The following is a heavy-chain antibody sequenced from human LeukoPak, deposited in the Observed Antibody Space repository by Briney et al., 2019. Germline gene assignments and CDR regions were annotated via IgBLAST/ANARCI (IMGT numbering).Heavy chain of an antibody. V-gene: IGHV3-30*18. CDR2: ISYDGSNK. J-gene: IGHJ6*02. CDR3: AKDIAVAGPTKYYYYYGMDV. D-gene: IGHD6-19*01. CDR1: GFTFSSYG. Sequence: GGSLRLSCAASGFTFSSYGMHWVRQAPGKGLEWVAVISYDGSNKYYADSVKGRFTISRDNSKNTLYLQMNSLRAEDTAVYYCAKDIAVAGPTKYYYYYGMDVWGQGTTVTVSS.